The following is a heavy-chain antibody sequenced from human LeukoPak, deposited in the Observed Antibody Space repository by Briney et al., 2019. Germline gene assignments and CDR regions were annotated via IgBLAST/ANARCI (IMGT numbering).Heavy chain of an antibody. CDR1: GFTFSSYA. D-gene: IGHD3-22*01. Sequence: PGGSLRLSCAAPGFTFSSYAMSWVRQAPGKGLEWVSVISGSGGSTYYADSVKGRFTISRDSSKNTLYLQMNSLRAEDTAVYYCAKSGDTSCYYYYFDFWGQGTLVTVSS. CDR3: AKSGDTSCYYYYFDF. CDR2: ISGSGGST. J-gene: IGHJ4*02. V-gene: IGHV3-23*01.